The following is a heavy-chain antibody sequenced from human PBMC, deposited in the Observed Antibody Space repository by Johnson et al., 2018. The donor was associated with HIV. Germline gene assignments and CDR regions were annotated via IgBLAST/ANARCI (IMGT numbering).Heavy chain of an antibody. J-gene: IGHJ3*02. CDR2: ISNDGSSK. D-gene: IGHD2-21*02. Sequence: QVQLVESGGGVVQPGGSLRLSCAASGFTFRNYGMHWVRQAPGKGLEWVTFISNDGSSKYYADSVRGRFTISRDISKNTLYLQMNSLRAENTAVYYCAKPVMTAIAPLDVFDIWGQGTMVTVSS. CDR1: GFTFRNYG. V-gene: IGHV3-30*02. CDR3: AKPVMTAIAPLDVFDI.